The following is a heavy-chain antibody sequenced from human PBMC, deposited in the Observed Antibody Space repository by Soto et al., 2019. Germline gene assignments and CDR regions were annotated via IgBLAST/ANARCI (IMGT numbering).Heavy chain of an antibody. Sequence: SETLSLTCTVSVGSSSSGDYYWSWIRHPPGKGLEWIGYIYYSGSTYYNPSLKSRVTISVDTSKNQFSLKLSSVTAADTAVYYCARAGGDYDATVIDYWGQGTLVTVSS. CDR3: ARAGGDYDATVIDY. CDR2: IYYSGST. D-gene: IGHD3-22*01. CDR1: VGSSSSGDYY. V-gene: IGHV4-30-4*01. J-gene: IGHJ4*02.